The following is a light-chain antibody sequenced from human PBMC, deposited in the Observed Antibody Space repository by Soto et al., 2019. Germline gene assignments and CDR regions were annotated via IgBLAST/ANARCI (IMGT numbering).Light chain of an antibody. J-gene: IGKJ1*01. CDR1: QSISSF. CDR2: GAS. V-gene: IGKV1-39*01. CDR3: QQTYSSPQT. Sequence: TQSPSSLSASLGDRVTITCRASQSISSFLNWYQQKPGKAPKLLVYGASSLQSGVPSRVSGSGSGTDFTLTISSLQPEDFATYFCQQTYSSPQTFGQGTKVDI.